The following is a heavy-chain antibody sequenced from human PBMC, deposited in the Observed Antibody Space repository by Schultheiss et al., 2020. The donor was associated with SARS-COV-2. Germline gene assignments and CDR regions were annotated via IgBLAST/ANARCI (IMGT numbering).Heavy chain of an antibody. CDR2: IKQDGSEK. V-gene: IGHV3-7*01. CDR1: GFTFSSYW. J-gene: IGHJ4*02. D-gene: IGHD6-13*01. Sequence: GGSLRLSCAASGFTFSSYWMSWVRQAPGKGLEWVANIKQDGSEKYYVDSVKGRFTISRDNSKNTLYLQMNSLRAEDTAVYYCARGRGFGSSWYGDYWGQGTLVTVSS. CDR3: ARGRGFGSSWYGDY.